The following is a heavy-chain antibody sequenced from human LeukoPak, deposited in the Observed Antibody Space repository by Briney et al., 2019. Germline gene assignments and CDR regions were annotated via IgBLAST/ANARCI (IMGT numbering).Heavy chain of an antibody. V-gene: IGHV1-69*05. Sequence: ASVKVSCKASGGTFSSYAISWVRQAPGQGLEWMGGIIPIFGTANYAQKFQGRVTITTDESTSTAYMGLSSLRSEDTAVYYCARPQEAGYSYGSYYFDYWGQGTLVTVSS. J-gene: IGHJ4*02. CDR1: GGTFSSYA. CDR2: IIPIFGTA. D-gene: IGHD5-18*01. CDR3: ARPQEAGYSYGSYYFDY.